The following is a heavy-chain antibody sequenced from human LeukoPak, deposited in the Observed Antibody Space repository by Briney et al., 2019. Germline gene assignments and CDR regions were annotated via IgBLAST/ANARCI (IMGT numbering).Heavy chain of an antibody. CDR3: AKDRYYDFWSGHLTFDY. CDR2: ISGSGGST. J-gene: IGHJ4*02. V-gene: IGHV3-23*01. CDR1: GFTFSSYA. Sequence: SEGSLRLSCAASGFTFSSYAMSWVRQAPGKGLEWVSAISGSGGSTYYADSVKGRFTISRDNSKNTLYLQMNSLRAEDTAVYYCAKDRYYDFWSGHLTFDYWGQGTLVTVSS. D-gene: IGHD3-3*01.